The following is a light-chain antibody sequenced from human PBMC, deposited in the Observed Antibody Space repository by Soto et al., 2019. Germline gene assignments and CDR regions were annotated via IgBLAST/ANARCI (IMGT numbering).Light chain of an antibody. CDR3: QQLESYQST. V-gene: IGKV1-5*03. Sequence: DIQMTQSPSTLSGSVGDRVTITCRASQTISSWLAWYQQKPGKAPKLLIYKASTLKSGVPSRFSGSGSGTEFTLTISSLQHEDFEPYYCQQLESYQSTLGGGTKVDIK. J-gene: IGKJ4*01. CDR2: KAS. CDR1: QTISSW.